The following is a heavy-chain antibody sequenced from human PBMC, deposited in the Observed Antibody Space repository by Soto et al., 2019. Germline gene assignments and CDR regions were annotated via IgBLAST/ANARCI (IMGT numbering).Heavy chain of an antibody. D-gene: IGHD2-15*01. CDR1: GFTFNTDG. Sequence: QVQLVESGGGVVQPGRSLRLSCAASGFTFNTDGMHWVRQAPGKGLEWVALIWYDGRNKYYADSVKGRFPVSRDNSTSTLDLHMNSLRAEDKAVYYCATSKYGGKDYWGQGTLVTASS. J-gene: IGHJ4*02. V-gene: IGHV3-33*01. CDR2: IWYDGRNK. CDR3: ATSKYGGKDY.